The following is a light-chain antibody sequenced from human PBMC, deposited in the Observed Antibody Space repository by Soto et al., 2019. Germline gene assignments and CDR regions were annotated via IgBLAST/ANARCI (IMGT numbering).Light chain of an antibody. CDR1: SSDDGGYNR. V-gene: IGLV2-14*01. CDR3: SSYSSTRTLYV. J-gene: IGLJ1*01. Sequence: QSVLTQPASVFGSPGQSITISFAAASSDDGGYNRVSWYQQHPGKAPKLLIYDVINRPSGVSHRFSGSKSGNTASLTISGLQAEDEADYYCSSYSSTRTLYVFGTGTKVTVL. CDR2: DVI.